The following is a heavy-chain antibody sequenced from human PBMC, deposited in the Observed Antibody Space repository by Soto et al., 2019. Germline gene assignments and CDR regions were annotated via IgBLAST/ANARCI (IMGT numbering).Heavy chain of an antibody. Sequence: SETLSLTCTVSGGSISSGDYYWSWIRQPPGKGLEWIGYISSSGTINYNSSLKSRVTISLDTSRNHFSLKLTSVTAADTAIYFCARDRKLIIPGNYYYYGMDVWGQGTTVTVSS. CDR2: ISSSGTI. CDR1: GGSISSGDYY. J-gene: IGHJ6*02. D-gene: IGHD2-15*01. V-gene: IGHV4-30-4*02. CDR3: ARDRKLIIPGNYYYYGMDV.